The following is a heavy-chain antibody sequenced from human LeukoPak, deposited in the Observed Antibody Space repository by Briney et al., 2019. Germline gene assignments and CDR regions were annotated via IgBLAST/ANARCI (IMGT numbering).Heavy chain of an antibody. Sequence: SLRLSCAASGVTFSSYAVNWVRQSAGHELESWAGIGSDGSNRYYADSVEGRFTSSRDNSKNPLHVQMKSLRGEDPAVYYCVRDLKGGSGSYYSGGDYWGQGTVVSVSS. CDR2: IGSDGSNR. V-gene: IGHV3-30-3*01. J-gene: IGHJ4*02. CDR1: GVTFSSYA. CDR3: VRDLKGGSGSYYSGGDY. D-gene: IGHD3-10*01.